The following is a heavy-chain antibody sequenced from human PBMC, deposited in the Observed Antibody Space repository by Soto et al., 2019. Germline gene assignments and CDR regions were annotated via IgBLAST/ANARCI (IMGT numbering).Heavy chain of an antibody. J-gene: IGHJ4*02. D-gene: IGHD4-17*01. Sequence: QVQLVQSGAEVKKPGASVKVSCKASGYTFTSYGISWVRQAPGQGLEWMGWISAYNGNTNYAQKLQGRVTMTTDTSTSIAYMELRSLRSDDTAVYYCARLPYGDYEGYYFDYWGQGTLVTVSS. CDR2: ISAYNGNT. CDR3: ARLPYGDYEGYYFDY. CDR1: GYTFTSYG. V-gene: IGHV1-18*04.